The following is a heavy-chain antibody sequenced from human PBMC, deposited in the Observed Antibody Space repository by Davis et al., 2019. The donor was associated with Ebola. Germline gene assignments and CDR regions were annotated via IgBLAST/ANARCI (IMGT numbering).Heavy chain of an antibody. Sequence: GESLKISCAASGFTVSSNYMSWVRQAPGKGLEWVSVYSGGSTYYADSVKGRFTISRDNSKNTLYLQMNSLRAEDTAVYYCAKAALAYYYASNWFDPWGQGTLVTVSS. CDR3: AKAALAYYYASNWFDP. V-gene: IGHV3-53*01. CDR2: YSGGST. D-gene: IGHD3-10*01. J-gene: IGHJ5*02. CDR1: GFTVSSNY.